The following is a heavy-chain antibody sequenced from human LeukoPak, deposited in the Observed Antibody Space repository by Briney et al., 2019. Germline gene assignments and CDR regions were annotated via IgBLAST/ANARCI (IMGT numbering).Heavy chain of an antibody. Sequence: SETLSLTCTVSGGSISSFYWTWIRQPPGKGLEWIGYIYYNGSTNYNPSLKSRVTISVDTSMNQFSLKLSSVTAADTAVYYCAREKGNSYGYDYWGQGTLVTVSS. CDR2: IYYNGST. CDR1: GGSISSFY. CDR3: AREKGNSYGYDY. J-gene: IGHJ4*02. V-gene: IGHV4-59*01. D-gene: IGHD5-18*01.